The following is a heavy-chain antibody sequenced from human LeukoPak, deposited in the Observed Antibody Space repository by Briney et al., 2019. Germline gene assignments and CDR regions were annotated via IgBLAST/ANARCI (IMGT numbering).Heavy chain of an antibody. Sequence: SETLSLTCTVSGGSISSYYWSWIRQPPGKGLEWIGYIYYSGSTNYNPSLKSRATISVDTSKNQFSLKLSSVTAADTAVYYCARYTYYYDSSGYYRYFDYWGQGTLVTVSS. CDR3: ARYTYYYDSSGYYRYFDY. CDR1: GGSISSYY. V-gene: IGHV4-59*01. D-gene: IGHD3-22*01. CDR2: IYYSGST. J-gene: IGHJ4*02.